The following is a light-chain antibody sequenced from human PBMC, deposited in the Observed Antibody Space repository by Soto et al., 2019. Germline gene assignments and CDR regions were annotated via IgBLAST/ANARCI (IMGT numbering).Light chain of an antibody. J-gene: IGKJ1*01. CDR1: QSISSW. V-gene: IGKV1-5*01. CDR2: DAS. CDR3: QQYNSYKWT. Sequence: DTRSTRSPSTLSASVGDRVTITCRTSQSISSWLAWYQQKPGKAPKLLIYDASSLERGVPSRFSGSGSGTEFTLTISSLQPDDFATYYCQQYNSYKWTFGQGTKVDIK.